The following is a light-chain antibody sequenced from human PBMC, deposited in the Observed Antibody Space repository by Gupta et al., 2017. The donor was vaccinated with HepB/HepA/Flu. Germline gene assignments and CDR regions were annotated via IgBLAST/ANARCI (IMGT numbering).Light chain of an antibody. CDR2: EVT. CDR3: SSYAGSNNYV. CDR1: SNDIGGYNY. Sequence: QSALTQPPSASGSPGQSVTISCTGTSNDIGGYNYVSWYQQHPGKAPKLMMYEVTKRPSGVPDRFSGSKSDNTASLTVSGLQAEDEADYYCSSYAGSNNYVFGTGTKVTVL. J-gene: IGLJ1*01. V-gene: IGLV2-8*01.